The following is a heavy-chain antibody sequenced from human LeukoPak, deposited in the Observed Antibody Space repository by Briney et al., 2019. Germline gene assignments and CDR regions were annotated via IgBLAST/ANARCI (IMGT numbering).Heavy chain of an antibody. CDR2: IWYDGSNK. J-gene: IGHJ4*02. Sequence: GGSLKLSCTASGFIFSSYGMHWVRQAPGKGLEWVAVIWYDGSNKYYADYVKGRFTISRDNSKNTVYLQMNSLRAEDTAVYYCARDLTAAYIGTSDSWGQGTLVTVSS. CDR3: ARDLTAAYIGTSDS. CDR1: GFIFSSYG. D-gene: IGHD6-13*01. V-gene: IGHV3-33*01.